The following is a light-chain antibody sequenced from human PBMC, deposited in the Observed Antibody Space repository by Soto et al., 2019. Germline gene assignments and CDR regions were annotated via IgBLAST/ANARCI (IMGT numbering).Light chain of an antibody. CDR3: QQYGSSSWT. Sequence: EIVLTQSPGTLSLSPGERATLSCRASQSVSSSYLAWYQQKPGQAPRLLIYGASSRATGIPDRFSGSGSGTDFTLTIRRLGPGDFAVYYCQQYGSSSWTFGQGTKVAIK. CDR2: GAS. V-gene: IGKV3-20*01. CDR1: QSVSSSY. J-gene: IGKJ1*01.